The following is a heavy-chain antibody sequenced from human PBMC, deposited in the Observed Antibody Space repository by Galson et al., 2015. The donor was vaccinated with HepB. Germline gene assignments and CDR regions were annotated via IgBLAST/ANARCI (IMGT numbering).Heavy chain of an antibody. J-gene: IGHJ6*02. D-gene: IGHD5-12*01. Sequence: SVKVSCKASGYTFTSYGISWVRQAPGRGLEWMGWISAYNGNTNYAQKLQGRVTMTTDTSTSTAYMELRSLRSDDTAVYYCAREGVATITSFSPYYYYYGMDVWGQGTTVTVSS. CDR3: AREGVATITSFSPYYYYYGMDV. CDR1: GYTFTSYG. CDR2: ISAYNGNT. V-gene: IGHV1-18*01.